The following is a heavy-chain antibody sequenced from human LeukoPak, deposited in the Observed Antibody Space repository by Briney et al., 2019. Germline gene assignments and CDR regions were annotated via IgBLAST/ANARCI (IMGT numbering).Heavy chain of an antibody. D-gene: IGHD1-1*01. CDR2: IKPDGSDK. CDR3: ARVLKMPTDAYAGIFDS. V-gene: IGHV3-7*01. J-gene: IGHJ4*02. CDR1: GFTFSSYS. Sequence: GGSLRLSCAASGFTFSSYSMNWVRQAPGKGLQWVATIKPDGSDKYYMDSVKGQFTISRDNAKNSLYLQVNSLRGDDTAVYYCARVLKMPTDAYAGIFDSWGQGTLVTVSS.